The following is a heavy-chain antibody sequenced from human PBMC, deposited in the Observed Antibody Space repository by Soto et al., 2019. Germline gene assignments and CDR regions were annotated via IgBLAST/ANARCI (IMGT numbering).Heavy chain of an antibody. D-gene: IGHD6-19*01. CDR1: GFIFISYW. Sequence: GGALRLSCAASGFIFISYWMHWVLQAPWKGLVWVSRINSDGSSTTYADSVKGRFTISRDNAKNTLYLQMNSLRAEDTAVYYCVRGEGGWETYWGQGTLVTVSS. J-gene: IGHJ4*02. CDR3: VRGEGGWETY. V-gene: IGHV3-74*01. CDR2: INSDGSST.